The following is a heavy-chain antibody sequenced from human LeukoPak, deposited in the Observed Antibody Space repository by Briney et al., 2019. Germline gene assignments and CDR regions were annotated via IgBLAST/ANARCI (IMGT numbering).Heavy chain of an antibody. Sequence: GASVKVSCKASGYSFTGYYIHWVRQAPGQGLEWMGWINANSGDTNYAQKFQGRVTMTRDTSISTAYMELSSLRSDDTAVYYCAREGTCSSSICSHDYWGQGTLVTVSS. V-gene: IGHV1-2*02. D-gene: IGHD2-2*01. J-gene: IGHJ4*02. CDR3: AREGTCSSSICSHDY. CDR1: GYSFTGYY. CDR2: INANSGDT.